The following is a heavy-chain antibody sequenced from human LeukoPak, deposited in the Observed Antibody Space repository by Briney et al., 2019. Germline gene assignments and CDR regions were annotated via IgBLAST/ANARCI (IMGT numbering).Heavy chain of an antibody. CDR1: GGSFSGYY. D-gene: IGHD2-2*01. CDR2: INHSGST. V-gene: IGHV4-34*01. Sequence: SETLSLTCAVYGGSFSGYYWSWIRQPPGEGLEWIGEINHSGSTNYNPSLKSRATISVDTSKNQFSLKLSSVTAADTAVYYCARGVVCSSTSCRFDYWGQGTLVTVSS. CDR3: ARGVVCSSTSCRFDY. J-gene: IGHJ4*02.